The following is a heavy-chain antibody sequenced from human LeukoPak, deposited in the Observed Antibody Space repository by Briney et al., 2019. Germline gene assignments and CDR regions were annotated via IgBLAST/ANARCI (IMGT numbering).Heavy chain of an antibody. J-gene: IGHJ4*02. V-gene: IGHV3-23*01. CDR2: VSGSGRNT. CDR3: AKDVGKWESLHFFDY. Sequence: GGSLRLSCAASGFTFSNYAMTWVRQAPGKGLEWVSSVSGSGRNTFYPDSVEGRFTISRDNSRNTLYLQMNSLRGDDTAVYYCAKDVGKWESLHFFDYWGQGTLVTVSS. CDR1: GFTFSNYA. D-gene: IGHD1-26*01.